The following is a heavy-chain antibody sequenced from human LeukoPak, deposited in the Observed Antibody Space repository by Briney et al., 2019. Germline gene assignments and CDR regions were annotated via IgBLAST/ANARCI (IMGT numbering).Heavy chain of an antibody. CDR2: VFYSGDT. J-gene: IGHJ5*02. Sequence: SETLSLTCTVSGGSISSYYWTWIRQPPGKGLEWIGLVFYSGDTNYNPSLQSRVTISVDPSENQFSLTLSSVTDADTAVYYCAGSLNVVLVGGAWFDPWGQGTLVTVSS. V-gene: IGHV4-59*01. CDR3: AGSLNVVLVGGAWFDP. D-gene: IGHD2-15*01. CDR1: GGSISSYY.